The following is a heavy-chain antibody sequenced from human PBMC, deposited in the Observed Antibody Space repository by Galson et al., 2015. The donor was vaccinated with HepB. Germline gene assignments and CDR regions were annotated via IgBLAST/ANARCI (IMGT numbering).Heavy chain of an antibody. J-gene: IGHJ4*02. D-gene: IGHD3-10*01. Sequence: ALVKPTQTLTLTCTVSGFSLSNARMGVSWIRQPPGKALEWLAHIFSNDEKSYSTSLESRLTISKDTSKSQVVLTMTNMDPVDTATYYCALSVRITMPFASMNPQPFDYWGQGTLVTVSS. CDR3: ALSVRITMPFASMNPQPFDY. CDR2: IFSNDEK. CDR1: GFSLSNARMG. V-gene: IGHV2-26*01.